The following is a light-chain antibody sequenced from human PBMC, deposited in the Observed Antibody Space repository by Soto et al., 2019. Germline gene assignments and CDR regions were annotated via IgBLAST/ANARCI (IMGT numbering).Light chain of an antibody. CDR1: RPDIGSYNY. CDR3: ISYTGSSTSYV. J-gene: IGLJ1*01. Sequence: QSALAHPASVSGSPGLSITISCSGTRPDIGSYNYVTWYQQFQGKTLKILIYVVSNRPSGVSTRFSGSKSGKTASLPISVLQAEDEAVYFCISYTGSSTSYVFGSGTKVTVL. CDR2: VVS. V-gene: IGLV2-14*01.